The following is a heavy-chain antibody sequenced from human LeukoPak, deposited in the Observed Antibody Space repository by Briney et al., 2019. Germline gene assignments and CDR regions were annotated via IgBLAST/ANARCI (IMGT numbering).Heavy chain of an antibody. J-gene: IGHJ3*02. CDR3: ARHSGAMGGAFDI. D-gene: IGHD2-15*01. CDR2: SHYSGST. CDR1: GGSISTYY. Sequence: PSETLSLTCTVSGGSISTYYWSWVRQPPGKGLEWIGYSHYSGSTNYNPSLKSRVTISVDTSNNQFSLKLTSVTAADTAVYYCARHSGAMGGAFDIWGQETMVTVSS. V-gene: IGHV4-59*08.